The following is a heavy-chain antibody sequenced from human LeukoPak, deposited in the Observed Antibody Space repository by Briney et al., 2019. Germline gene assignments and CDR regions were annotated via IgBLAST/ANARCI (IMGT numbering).Heavy chain of an antibody. J-gene: IGHJ4*02. CDR1: GVSMSSYF. Sequence: SETLSLTCTVSGVSMSSYFWSWIRQPPGKGLEWIGYIYYSGSTNYNPSLKSRVTISVDTSKNQFSLKLSSVTAADTAVYYCARGSYPVDYWGQETLVTVSS. D-gene: IGHD1-26*01. CDR2: IYYSGST. CDR3: ARGSYPVDY. V-gene: IGHV4-59*01.